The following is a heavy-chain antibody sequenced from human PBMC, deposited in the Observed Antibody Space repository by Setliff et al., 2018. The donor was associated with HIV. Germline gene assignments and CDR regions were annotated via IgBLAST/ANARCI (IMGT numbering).Heavy chain of an antibody. CDR2: IHHSGST. CDR3: ARDLKSGTYSPGAFDI. Sequence: SETLSLTCVVSGGSIRSSNWWSWVRQPPGKGLEWIGEIHHSGSTNYNLSLKSRVTISVDKAKNQFSLNLSSVTAADTAMYYCARDLKSGTYSPGAFDIWGQGTMVTVSS. J-gene: IGHJ3*02. V-gene: IGHV4-4*02. D-gene: IGHD1-26*01. CDR1: GGSIRSSNW.